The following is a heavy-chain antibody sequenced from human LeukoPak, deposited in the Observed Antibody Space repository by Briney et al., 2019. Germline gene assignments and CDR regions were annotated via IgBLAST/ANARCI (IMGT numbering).Heavy chain of an antibody. V-gene: IGHV3-7*01. CDR1: GFTFSSYW. D-gene: IGHD3-22*01. J-gene: IGHJ4*02. Sequence: PGGSLRLSCAASGFTFSSYWMSWVRQAPGKGLEWVANIKQDGSEKYYVDSVKGRFTISRDNAKNSLYLQMNSLRGEDTAVYYCARGGYDSSGYYRPYYFDYWGQGTLVTVSS. CDR2: IKQDGSEK. CDR3: ARGGYDSSGYYRPYYFDY.